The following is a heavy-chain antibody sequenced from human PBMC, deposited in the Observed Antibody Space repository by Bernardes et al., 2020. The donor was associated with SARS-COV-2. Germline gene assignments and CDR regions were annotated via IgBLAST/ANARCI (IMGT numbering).Heavy chain of an antibody. V-gene: IGHV1-24*01. CDR3: AAERIFGVVIYAFDI. D-gene: IGHD3-3*01. J-gene: IGHJ3*02. CDR2: FDPQDGER. Sequence: ASVKVSCKVSGYTLTELPMHWVRQAPGEGLEWLGSFDPQDGERRYAQKLQGRVTMSEDTSTDTAYLELRSLRSEDTAVYYCAAERIFGVVIYAFDIWGKGTMVTVSS. CDR1: GYTLTELP.